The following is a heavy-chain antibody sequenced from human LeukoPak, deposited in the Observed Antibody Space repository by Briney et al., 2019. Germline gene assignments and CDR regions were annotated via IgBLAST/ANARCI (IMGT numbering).Heavy chain of an antibody. CDR3: KRTDGLKYFFPH. D-gene: IGHD2/OR15-2a*01. CDR1: GFTFSSYS. Sequence: PGGSLRLSCAASGFTFSSYSMNWVRQAPGKGLEWVSSISGDLRYISYADSVKGRFTISRDNAKTSVFLQMNSLRAEDTAVYYCKRTDGLKYFFPHWGQGTLVTVSS. V-gene: IGHV3-21*01. J-gene: IGHJ1*01. CDR2: ISGDLRYI.